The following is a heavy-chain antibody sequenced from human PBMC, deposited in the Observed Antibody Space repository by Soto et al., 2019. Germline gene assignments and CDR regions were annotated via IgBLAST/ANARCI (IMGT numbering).Heavy chain of an antibody. CDR3: ARDMYTNYVNYLDL. V-gene: IGHV3-11*01. J-gene: IGHJ4*02. D-gene: IGHD3-16*01. CDR2: ITSSGGNA. Sequence: PGGSLRLSCAASGFSFKDYYMTWMRQTPEKGLEWISTITSSGGNAYYAASVKGRVTISRDNAHNSLYLQMSGLRAEDTALYYSARDMYTNYVNYLDLWGQGTLVTVSS. CDR1: GFSFKDYY.